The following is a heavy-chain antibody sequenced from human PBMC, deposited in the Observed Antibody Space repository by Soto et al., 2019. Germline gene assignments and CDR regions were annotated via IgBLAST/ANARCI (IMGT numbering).Heavy chain of an antibody. CDR2: IKSKTDGGTT. CDR1: GFTFSNAW. Sequence: GGSLRLSCAASGFTFSNAWMNWVRQAPGKGLEWVGRIKSKTDGGTTDYAAPVKGRFTISRDDSKNTLYLQMNSLKTEDTAVYYCTTAPGSYYKNYYYGMDVWGQGTTVTVSS. CDR3: TTAPGSYYKNYYYGMDV. J-gene: IGHJ6*02. V-gene: IGHV3-15*07. D-gene: IGHD3-10*01.